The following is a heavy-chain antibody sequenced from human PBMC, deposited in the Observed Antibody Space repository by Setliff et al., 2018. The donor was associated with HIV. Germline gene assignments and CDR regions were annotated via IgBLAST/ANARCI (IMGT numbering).Heavy chain of an antibody. V-gene: IGHV3-30*04. J-gene: IGHJ3*02. CDR2: ISYDGSNK. CDR3: ARVAARYSYGLDSFDI. CDR1: GFTFSSYA. D-gene: IGHD5-18*01. Sequence: PGESLKISCAASGFTFSSYAMHWVRQAPGKGLEWVAVISYDGSNKYYADSVKGRFTISRDNSKNTLYLQMNSLRAEDTAVYYCARVAARYSYGLDSFDIWGQGTMVTVSS.